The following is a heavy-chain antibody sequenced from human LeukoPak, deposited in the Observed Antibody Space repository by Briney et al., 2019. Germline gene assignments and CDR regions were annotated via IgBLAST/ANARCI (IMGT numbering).Heavy chain of an antibody. Sequence: PGRSLRLSCAASGFAFNTYAVHWFRQASGKGLEWVAVISYDGNTIHYADSVKGRFTISRDNFKNTLYLQMDSLRAEDTAVYFCARGTDWSPLDFDYWGQGALVTVSS. CDR1: GFAFNTYA. J-gene: IGHJ4*02. CDR2: ISYDGNTI. V-gene: IGHV3-30-3*01. D-gene: IGHD3-9*01. CDR3: ARGTDWSPLDFDY.